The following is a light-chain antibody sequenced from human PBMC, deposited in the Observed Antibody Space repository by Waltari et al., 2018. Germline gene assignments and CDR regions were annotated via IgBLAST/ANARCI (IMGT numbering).Light chain of an antibody. Sequence: DIVMTQSPNSRAVSLGERATIRCKSSQSILSSSNNRNFLSWYQQKPGQPPKLLIYWASTRESGVPDRFSGSGSGTDFTLTISSRQAEDVAVYYCQQYYSDKTFGQGTKVEIK. CDR3: QQYYSDKT. V-gene: IGKV4-1*01. CDR2: WAS. J-gene: IGKJ1*01. CDR1: QSILSSSNNRNF.